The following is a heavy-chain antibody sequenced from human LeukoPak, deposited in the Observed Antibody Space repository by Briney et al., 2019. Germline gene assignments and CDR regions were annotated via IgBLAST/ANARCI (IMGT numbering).Heavy chain of an antibody. V-gene: IGHV5-51*01. D-gene: IGHD3-16*01. CDR1: GYSFTSYW. CDR3: ARRVIGLHIPRNWYYDY. J-gene: IGHJ4*02. CDR2: IYPGDSDT. Sequence: GESMKISCKGSGYSFTSYWIGWVRQMPGKGLEWMGIIYPGDSDTRYSPSFQGQVTISADKSINSAYLQWSSLEASDTAMYYCARRVIGLHIPRNWYYDYCGQGTLVTVSS.